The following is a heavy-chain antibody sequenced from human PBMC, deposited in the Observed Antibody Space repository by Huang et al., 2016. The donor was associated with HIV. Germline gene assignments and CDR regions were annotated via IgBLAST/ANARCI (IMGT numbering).Heavy chain of an antibody. V-gene: IGHV3-30*18. Sequence: QVQLVESGGGVVQPGRSLRISCAASGFTFSSYGMHWVRQVPGKGLEWVAGISYDAKTKYYADSVKGRFSISRDNSKTTVYLQLNSLRVEDTAVYYCAKGGSAAAVLDFWGQGTLVTVSS. CDR2: ISYDAKTK. D-gene: IGHD6-13*01. CDR3: AKGGSAAAVLDF. CDR1: GFTFSSYG. J-gene: IGHJ4*02.